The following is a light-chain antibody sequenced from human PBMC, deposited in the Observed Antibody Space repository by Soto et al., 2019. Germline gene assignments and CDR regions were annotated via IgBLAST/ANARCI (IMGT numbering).Light chain of an antibody. CDR3: SSYTSSSLYV. V-gene: IGLV2-14*01. CDR1: SSDVGGYNY. J-gene: IGLJ1*01. Sequence: QSVLTQPASVSGSPGQSITISCTGTSSDVGGYNYVSWYQQHPGKAPKLMIYDVSNRPSGVSNRFSGSKSGNTAPLTISGLPDDDEADYYCSSYTSSSLYVFGTGTKVTVL. CDR2: DVS.